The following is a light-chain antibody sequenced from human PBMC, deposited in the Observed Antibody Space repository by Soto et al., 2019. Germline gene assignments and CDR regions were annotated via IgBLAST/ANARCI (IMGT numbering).Light chain of an antibody. CDR3: DTWDTNTQV. CDR2: VEGSGSY. Sequence: QPVLTQSSSASASLGSSAKLTCTLSSGRNSYIIAWHQQQTGKAPRFLMTVEGSGSYNKGSGVPDRVSASSSGADRYRTTATLQSDDESSYYCDTWDTNTQVFGGGTKLTVL. J-gene: IGLJ2*01. CDR1: SGRNSYI. V-gene: IGLV4-60*03.